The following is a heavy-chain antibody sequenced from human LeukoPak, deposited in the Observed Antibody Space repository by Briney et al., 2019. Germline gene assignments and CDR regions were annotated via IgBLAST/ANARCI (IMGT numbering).Heavy chain of an antibody. CDR1: GSTFSCYA. CDR2: ISSNGGST. J-gene: IGHJ4*02. V-gene: IGHV3-64*01. Sequence: GGSVRLSCAASGSTFSCYAMHWVRQAPGKGLEYVSAISSNGGSTYYANSVKGRFTISRDNSKNTLYLQMGSLRAEDMAVYYCARGRGYFDYWGQGTLVPVSS. CDR3: ARGRGYFDY.